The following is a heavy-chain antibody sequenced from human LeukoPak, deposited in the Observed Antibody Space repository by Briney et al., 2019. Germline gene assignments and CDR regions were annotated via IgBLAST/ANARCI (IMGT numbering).Heavy chain of an antibody. CDR2: IYYSGST. D-gene: IGHD6-13*01. CDR3: ARGIAAAGYYYYGMDV. Sequence: SETLSLTCTVSGGSISSSSYYWGWIRQPPGKGLEWIGSIYYSGSTYYNPSLKSRVTISVDTSMNQFSLKLSSVTAADTAVYYCARGIAAAGYYYYGMDVWGQGTTVTVSS. CDR1: GGSISSSSYY. V-gene: IGHV4-39*07. J-gene: IGHJ6*02.